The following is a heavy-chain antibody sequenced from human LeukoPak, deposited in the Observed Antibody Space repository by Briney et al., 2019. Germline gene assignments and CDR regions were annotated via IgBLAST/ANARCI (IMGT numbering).Heavy chain of an antibody. V-gene: IGHV1-8*01. D-gene: IGHD6-19*01. CDR2: MNPNSGNT. J-gene: IGHJ3*02. CDR1: GYTFTSYD. CDR3: ARGRGQQSLEGATDAFDI. Sequence: ASVKVSCKASGYTFTSYDINWVRQATGQGLEWMGWMNPNSGNTGYAQKFQGRVTMTRNTSISTAYMELSSLRSEDTAVYYCARGRGQQSLEGATDAFDIWGQGTMVTVSS.